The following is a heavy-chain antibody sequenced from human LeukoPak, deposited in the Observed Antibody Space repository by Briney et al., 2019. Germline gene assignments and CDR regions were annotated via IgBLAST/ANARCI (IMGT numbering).Heavy chain of an antibody. CDR3: ARGGRDGYNNWFDP. CDR2: IYTSGST. V-gene: IGHV4-61*02. J-gene: IGHJ5*02. CDR1: GGSISSGSYY. D-gene: IGHD5-24*01. Sequence: SQTLSLTCTVSGGSISSGSYYWNWIRQPAGKGLEWIGRIYTSGSTNYNPSLKSRVTISVDTSKNQFPLKLSSVTAADTAVYYCARGGRDGYNNWFDPWGQGTLVTVSS.